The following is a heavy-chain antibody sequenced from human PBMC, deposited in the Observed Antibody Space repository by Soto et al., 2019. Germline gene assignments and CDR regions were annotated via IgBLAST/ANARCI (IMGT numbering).Heavy chain of an antibody. D-gene: IGHD6-19*01. CDR3: ARHLEVAGNDAFDI. V-gene: IGHV4-59*08. Sequence: SETLSLTCTVSGGSISPYYWSWIRQPPGKGLEWIAYIYYSGSTNFNPSLKSRVTISVDTSKNHFSLKLSSVTAADTAMYYCARHLEVAGNDAFDIWGQGTMVTVSS. CDR1: GGSISPYY. J-gene: IGHJ3*02. CDR2: IYYSGST.